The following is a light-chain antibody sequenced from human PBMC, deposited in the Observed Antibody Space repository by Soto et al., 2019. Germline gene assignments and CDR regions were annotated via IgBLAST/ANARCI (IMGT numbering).Light chain of an antibody. CDR2: GAS. CDR1: QSVGSN. J-gene: IGKJ3*01. V-gene: IGKV3-15*01. Sequence: ERVMTQSPATLSVSPGERATLSCRASQSVGSNLAWYQQKPGQAPRPLIFGASSRATGVPARFSGSGSGTEFTLTTNSLQSEDFAVYFCQQYDNLPLTFGPGTKVEIK. CDR3: QQYDNLPLT.